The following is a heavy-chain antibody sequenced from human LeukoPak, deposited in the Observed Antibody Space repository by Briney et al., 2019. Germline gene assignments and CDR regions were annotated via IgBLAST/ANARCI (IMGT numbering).Heavy chain of an antibody. CDR3: ARDRYYYDSSGYYWLFDY. Sequence: SETLSLTCTVSGGSISSSTYYWDWIRQPPGKGLEWIGAIYYSGTTYYNPSLKSRVTISVDTSKNQFSLKLNSVTAADTAVYYCARDRYYYDSSGYYWLFDYWGQGTLVTVSS. V-gene: IGHV4-39*07. CDR2: IYYSGTT. CDR1: GGSISSSTYY. J-gene: IGHJ4*02. D-gene: IGHD3-22*01.